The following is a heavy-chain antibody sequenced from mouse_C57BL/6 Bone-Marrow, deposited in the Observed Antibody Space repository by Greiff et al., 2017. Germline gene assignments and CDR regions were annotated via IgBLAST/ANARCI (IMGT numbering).Heavy chain of an antibody. CDR3: ARCSFAY. CDR1: GYAFSSSW. V-gene: IGHV1-82*01. CDR2: IYPGDGDT. J-gene: IGHJ3*01. Sequence: VQLQESGPELVKPGASVKISCKASGYAFSSSWMNWVKQRPGQGLEWIGRIYPGDGDTNYNGKFKGKATLTADKSSSTAYMQLSSLTSEDSAVYFCARCSFAYWGRGTLVTVSA.